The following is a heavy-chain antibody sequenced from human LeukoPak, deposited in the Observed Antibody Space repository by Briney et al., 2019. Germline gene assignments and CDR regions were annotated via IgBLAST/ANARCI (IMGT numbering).Heavy chain of an antibody. D-gene: IGHD2-8*01. J-gene: IGHJ5*02. Sequence: ASVKVSCKASGYTFTSYGISWVRQAPGQGLEWMGWISAYNGNTKYAEKIQGRVTMTTDTSTSTAYMELRSLRSDDTAVYYCARVLPSVSPYNWFDPWGQGTLVTVSS. CDR3: ARVLPSVSPYNWFDP. CDR1: GYTFTSYG. CDR2: ISAYNGNT. V-gene: IGHV1-18*01.